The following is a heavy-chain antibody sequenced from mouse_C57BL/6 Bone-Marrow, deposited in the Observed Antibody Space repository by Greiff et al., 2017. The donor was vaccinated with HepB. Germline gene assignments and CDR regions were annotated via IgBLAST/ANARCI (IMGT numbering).Heavy chain of an antibody. CDR1: GYTFTSYW. CDR3: AREGVVSPYFDY. D-gene: IGHD1-1*02. Sequence: QVQLQQPGAELVKPGASVKMSCKASGYTFTSYWITWVKQRPGQGLEWIGDIYPGSGSTNYNEKFKSKATLTVDTSSSTAYMQLSSLTSEDSAVYYCAREGVVSPYFDYWGQGTTLTVSS. V-gene: IGHV1-55*01. CDR2: IYPGSGST. J-gene: IGHJ2*01.